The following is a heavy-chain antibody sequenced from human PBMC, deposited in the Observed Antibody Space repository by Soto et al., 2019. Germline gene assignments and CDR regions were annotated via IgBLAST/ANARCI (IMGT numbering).Heavy chain of an antibody. D-gene: IGHD6-19*01. CDR3: AANPRFSSGWYGSPTTYYYGMDV. CDR1: GFTFSHSA. J-gene: IGHJ6*02. Sequence: EASVKVSCKASGFTFSHSAVQWVRQARGQRLEWIGWSVVVSGNTDLAQKFQERVTITRDKATNTAYMELSGLRSDDKALYYCAANPRFSSGWYGSPTTYYYGMDVWGQGTTVTVSS. CDR2: SVVVSGNT. V-gene: IGHV1-58*01.